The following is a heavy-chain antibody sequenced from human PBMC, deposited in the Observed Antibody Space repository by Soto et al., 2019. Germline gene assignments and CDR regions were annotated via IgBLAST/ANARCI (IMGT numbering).Heavy chain of an antibody. CDR1: GGSISSGDYY. CDR3: TVTTMGYYGMDV. D-gene: IGHD4-17*01. Sequence: SETLSLTCTVSGGSISSGDYYWSWIRQPPGKGLEWIGYIYYSGSTYYNPSLKSRFTISVDTSKNQFSLKLSSVTAADTAVYYCTVTTMGYYGMDVWGQGTTVTVSS. J-gene: IGHJ6*02. CDR2: IYYSGST. V-gene: IGHV4-30-4*01.